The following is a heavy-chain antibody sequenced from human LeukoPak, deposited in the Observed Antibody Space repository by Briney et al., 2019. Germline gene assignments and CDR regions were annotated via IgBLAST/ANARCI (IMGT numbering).Heavy chain of an antibody. CDR3: ARVGSSGFGAFDM. Sequence: GGSLRLSCEVSGFTVSSNYMSWVRQAPGKGLEWVSVIYSGGRTHYADSVKGRFTISRDNSKNTLYLQMNSLRAEDTAVYYCARVGSSGFGAFDMWGQGTTVTVSS. CDR2: IYSGGRT. CDR1: GFTVSSNY. D-gene: IGHD6-19*01. V-gene: IGHV3-66*01. J-gene: IGHJ3*02.